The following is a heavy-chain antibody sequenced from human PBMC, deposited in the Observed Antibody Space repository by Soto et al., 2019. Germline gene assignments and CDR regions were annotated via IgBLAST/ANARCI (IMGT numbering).Heavy chain of an antibody. CDR2: ISSNGGST. CDR3: ARGLGSAFDI. V-gene: IGHV3-64*01. J-gene: IGHJ3*02. Sequence: EVQLVESGGGLVQPGGSLRLSCAASGFTFSSYAMHWVRQAPGKGLEYVSAISSNGGSTYYANSVKGRFTISRDNSKNTLYLQMGSLRAEDMAVYYCARGLGSAFDIWGQGTMVTVSP. CDR1: GFTFSSYA. D-gene: IGHD2-15*01.